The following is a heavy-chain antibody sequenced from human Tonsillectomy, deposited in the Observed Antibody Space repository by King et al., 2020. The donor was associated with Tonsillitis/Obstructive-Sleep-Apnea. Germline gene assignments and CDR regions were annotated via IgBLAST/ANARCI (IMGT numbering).Heavy chain of an antibody. Sequence: VQLVESGGGLIQPGGSLRLSSAASGFTINNSYLSWVRQAPGKGLEWVSDIYSDGSTYYADSVKGRFTISRDNSKNTLYLQMNSLRAEDTAVYYCAKDLVYSLATDYEGYWGQGPLVTVSS. V-gene: IGHV3-53*01. CDR2: IYSDGST. CDR1: GFTINNSY. CDR3: AKDLVYSLATDYEGY. J-gene: IGHJ4*02. D-gene: IGHD4/OR15-4a*01.